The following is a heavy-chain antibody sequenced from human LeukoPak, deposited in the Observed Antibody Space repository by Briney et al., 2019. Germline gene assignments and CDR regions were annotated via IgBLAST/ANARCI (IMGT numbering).Heavy chain of an antibody. J-gene: IGHJ6*03. V-gene: IGHV4-59*01. Sequence: SETLSLTCTVSGGSISSYYWRWIRQPPGKGLEWVGYIYYSGRTNYNPSLKSRVTISVDTSKNQFSLKLSSVTAADTAVYYCARGRSSMVRGYYYYYMDVWGKGTTVTISS. D-gene: IGHD3-10*01. CDR1: GGSISSYY. CDR3: ARGRSSMVRGYYYYYMDV. CDR2: IYYSGRT.